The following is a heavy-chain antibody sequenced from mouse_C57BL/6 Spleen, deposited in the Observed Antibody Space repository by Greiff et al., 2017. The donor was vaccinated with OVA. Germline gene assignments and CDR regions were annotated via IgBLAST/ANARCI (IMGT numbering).Heavy chain of an antibody. CDR3: ARDPIYYGTYFDY. CDR1: GYTFTSYW. Sequence: QVQLQQPGAELVKPGASVKLSCKASGYTFTSYWMHWVKQRPGQGLEWIGMIHPNSGSTNYNEKFKSKATLTVDKSSSTAYMQLSSLTSEDSAVYYCARDPIYYGTYFDYWGQGTTLTVSS. J-gene: IGHJ2*01. CDR2: IHPNSGST. D-gene: IGHD2-1*01. V-gene: IGHV1-64*01.